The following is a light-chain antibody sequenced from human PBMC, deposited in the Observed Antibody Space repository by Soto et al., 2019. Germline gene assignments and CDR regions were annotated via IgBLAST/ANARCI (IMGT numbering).Light chain of an antibody. CDR1: QGIRTD. CDR3: LQHFMYPLT. CDR2: SAS. J-gene: IGKJ4*01. V-gene: IGKV1-17*01. Sequence: DIQITQSPSSLSASVGDRVTITCRASQGIRTDLGWYQQKPGMAPKRLIYSASTLQGGVQSRFSGSASGTEFTLAISSLQPEDLATYYCLQHFMYPLTFGGGTKVEIK.